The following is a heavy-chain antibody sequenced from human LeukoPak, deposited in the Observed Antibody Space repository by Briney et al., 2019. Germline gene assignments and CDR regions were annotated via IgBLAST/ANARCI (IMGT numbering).Heavy chain of an antibody. Sequence: GGSLRLSCAVSGFGVSVYYMTRVRQAPGRGLEWVSVIYSDGTTYYADSMKGRCTISRDNSQNTLYLQIHGLRAADTAVYYCARAPPYYYDSRGYHYGRGNYYYGMDVWGQGTTVIVSS. CDR1: GFGVSVYY. D-gene: IGHD3-22*01. V-gene: IGHV3-53*01. CDR3: ARAPPYYYDSRGYHYGRGNYYYGMDV. J-gene: IGHJ6*01. CDR2: IYSDGTT.